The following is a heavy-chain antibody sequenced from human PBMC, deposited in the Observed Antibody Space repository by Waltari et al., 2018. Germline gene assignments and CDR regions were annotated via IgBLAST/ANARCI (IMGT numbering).Heavy chain of an antibody. CDR1: GGSIYNYF. J-gene: IGHJ4*02. CDR2: IRHTGIT. D-gene: IGHD1-20*01. V-gene: IGHV4-59*08. Sequence: QVQLQESGPGLVKPSETLSLTCSVSGGSIYNYFWNWIRQPPGQGLQWIGYIRHTGITKSNPSLNSRVTMAVDTSKSQISLRLTSVSATDTAVYFCARWDSPGRYFGDWGQGTPVTVSS. CDR3: ARWDSPGRYFGD.